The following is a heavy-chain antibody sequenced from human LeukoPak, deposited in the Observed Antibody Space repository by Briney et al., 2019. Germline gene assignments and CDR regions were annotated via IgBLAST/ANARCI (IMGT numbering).Heavy chain of an antibody. CDR1: GFTFSSNW. CDR2: IKQDGSEK. CDR3: VSTATFDY. J-gene: IGHJ4*02. D-gene: IGHD1-1*01. Sequence: PGGSLGLSCAASGFTFSSNWMSWVRKAPGKGLEWVANIKQDGSEKNYVDSVKGRFTISRDNAKNSLYLQMNSLRAEDTAVYYCVSTATFDYWGQGTLVTVSS. V-gene: IGHV3-7*02.